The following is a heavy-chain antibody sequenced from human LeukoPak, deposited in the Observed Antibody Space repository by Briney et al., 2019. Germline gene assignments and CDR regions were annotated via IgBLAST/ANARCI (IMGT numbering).Heavy chain of an antibody. J-gene: IGHJ4*02. D-gene: IGHD3-3*01. Sequence: SGGSLGLSCAASGFTFSSYAMHWVRQAPGKGLEWVAVISYDGSNKYYADSVKGRFTISRDNSKNTLYLQMNSLRAEDTAVYYCARDGSLDDFWSGYYFRFDYWGQGTLVTVSS. CDR1: GFTFSSYA. CDR2: ISYDGSNK. CDR3: ARDGSLDDFWSGYYFRFDY. V-gene: IGHV3-30-3*01.